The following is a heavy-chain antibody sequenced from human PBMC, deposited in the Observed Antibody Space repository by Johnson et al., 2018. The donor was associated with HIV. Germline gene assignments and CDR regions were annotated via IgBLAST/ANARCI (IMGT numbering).Heavy chain of an antibody. CDR1: GFTFSSNY. V-gene: IGHV3-66*01. CDR2: IYSGGST. Sequence: VQLVESGGGVVQPGRSLRLSCAASGFTFSSNYMSWVRQAPGKGLEWVSVIYSGGSTHYADSVKGRFTISRDNSKNTVYLQMNSLRAEDTAVYYCAFIEYSSLDAFDIWGQGTWVAVSS. D-gene: IGHD6-6*01. J-gene: IGHJ3*02. CDR3: AFIEYSSLDAFDI.